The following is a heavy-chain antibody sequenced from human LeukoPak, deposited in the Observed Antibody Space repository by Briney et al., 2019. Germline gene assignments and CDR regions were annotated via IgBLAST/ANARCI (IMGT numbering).Heavy chain of an antibody. Sequence: GGSLRLSCAASGFTFSSYEMNWVRQAPGKGLEWVSYISSSGSTIYYADSVEGRFTISRDNAKNSLYLQMNSLRAEDTAVYYCARTFAVGATSDYWGQGTLVTVSS. CDR2: ISSSGSTI. V-gene: IGHV3-48*03. CDR3: ARTFAVGATSDY. J-gene: IGHJ4*02. CDR1: GFTFSSYE. D-gene: IGHD1-26*01.